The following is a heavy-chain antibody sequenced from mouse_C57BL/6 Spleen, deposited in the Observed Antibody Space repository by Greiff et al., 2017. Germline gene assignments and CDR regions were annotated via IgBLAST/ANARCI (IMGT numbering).Heavy chain of an antibody. V-gene: IGHV3-6*01. CDR2: ISYDGSN. CDR1: GYSITSGYY. CDR3: ARGGLRGDYAMDY. D-gene: IGHD2-4*01. J-gene: IGHJ4*01. Sequence: ESGPGLVKPSQSLSLTCSVTGYSITSGYYWNWIRQFPGNKLEWMGYISYDGSNNYNPSLKNRISITRDTSKNQFFLKLNSVTTEDTATYYCARGGLRGDYAMDYWGQGTSVTVSS.